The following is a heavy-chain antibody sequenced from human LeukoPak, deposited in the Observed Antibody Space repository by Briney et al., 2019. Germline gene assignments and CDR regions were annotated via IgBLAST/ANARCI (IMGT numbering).Heavy chain of an antibody. Sequence: GGSLRLSCAASGFTFSSYAMHWVRQAPGKGLEWVAVISYDGSNKYYADSVKGRFTISRDNSKNTLYLQMNSLTAEDTAVYFCAKATRHWRGGSYYFDYWGQGTLVTVSS. V-gene: IGHV3-30*04. J-gene: IGHJ4*02. CDR3: AKATRHWRGGSYYFDY. CDR2: ISYDGSNK. D-gene: IGHD1-1*01. CDR1: GFTFSSYA.